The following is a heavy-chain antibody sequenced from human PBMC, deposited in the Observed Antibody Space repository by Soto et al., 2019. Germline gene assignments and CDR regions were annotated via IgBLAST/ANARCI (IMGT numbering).Heavy chain of an antibody. J-gene: IGHJ4*02. D-gene: IGHD5-18*01. V-gene: IGHV4-30-4*01. CDR3: ARSERGYSYGPFDY. Sequence: KASETLSLTCTVSGGAISSGDYYWSWIRQPPGEGLEWIGYIFRSGSPYYNPSLKSRVTISADTSKNQFSLSLTSVTAADTAVYYCARSERGYSYGPFDYWGQGTLVTVSS. CDR2: IFRSGSP. CDR1: GGAISSGDYY.